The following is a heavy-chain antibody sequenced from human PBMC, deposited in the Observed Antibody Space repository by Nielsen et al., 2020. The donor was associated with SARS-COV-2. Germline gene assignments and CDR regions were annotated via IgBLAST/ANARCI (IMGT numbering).Heavy chain of an antibody. CDR2: IIPIFSTS. Sequence: SVKVSCKSSGGTFSNYPISWVRQAPGQGLEWVGGIIPIFSTSDYAQKFRGRVTITADESTSTAYMELSSLRSEDTAVYYCARGTDYYGSGSQRNGDWFDPWGQGTLVTVSS. D-gene: IGHD3-10*01. CDR1: GGTFSNYP. J-gene: IGHJ5*02. V-gene: IGHV1-69*13. CDR3: ARGTDYYGSGSQRNGDWFDP.